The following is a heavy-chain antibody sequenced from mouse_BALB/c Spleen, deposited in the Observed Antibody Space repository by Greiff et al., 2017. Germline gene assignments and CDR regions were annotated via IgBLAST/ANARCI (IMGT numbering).Heavy chain of an antibody. CDR2: ISSGGSYT. V-gene: IGHV5-6*01. D-gene: IGHD2-1*01. CDR1: GFTFSSYG. CDR3: ARRFGNPYYFDY. J-gene: IGHJ2*01. Sequence: EVQLQESGGDLVKPGGSLKLSCAASGFTFSSYGMSWVRQTPDKRLEWVATISSGGSYTYYPDSVKGRFTISRDNAKNTLYLQMSSLKSEDTAMYYCARRFGNPYYFDYWGQGTTLTVSS.